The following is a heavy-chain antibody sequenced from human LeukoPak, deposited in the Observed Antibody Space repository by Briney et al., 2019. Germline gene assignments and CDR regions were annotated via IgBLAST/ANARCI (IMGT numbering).Heavy chain of an antibody. Sequence: GESLRLSCAASGFTFSSYAMSWVRQAPGKGLEWVSAISGSGGSTYYADSVKGRFTISRDNSKNTLYLQMNSLRAEDTAVYYCAKDPGYYYGMDVWGKGTTVTVSS. V-gene: IGHV3-23*01. CDR3: AKDPGYYYGMDV. CDR1: GFTFSSYA. J-gene: IGHJ6*04. CDR2: ISGSGGST.